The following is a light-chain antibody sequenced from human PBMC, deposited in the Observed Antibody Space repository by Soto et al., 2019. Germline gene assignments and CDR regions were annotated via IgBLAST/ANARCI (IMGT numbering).Light chain of an antibody. J-gene: IGKJ4*01. CDR2: DAS. Sequence: ESVLTQSPATRSLSPGERATLSCMARQSVSSSFACYQQKPGQAPRLLIYDASNTATGIQARSSGSGSEKDLTLTISTREPEDFAVYYCKKRRSGPAVTLGGGNKV. CDR1: QSVSSS. V-gene: IGKV3-11*01. CDR3: KKRRSGPAVT.